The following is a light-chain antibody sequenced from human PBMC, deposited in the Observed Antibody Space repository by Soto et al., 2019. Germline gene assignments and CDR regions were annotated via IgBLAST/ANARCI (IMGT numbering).Light chain of an antibody. CDR1: QSVRSS. CDR2: AAS. CDR3: QQRSNWPPACT. J-gene: IGKJ2*02. Sequence: EIVLTQSPATLSLSPGERATLSCRASQSVRSSLAWYQQKPGQAPRLLIYAASNRATGIPARFSGSGSGTDFTLTISSLEPEDFAVYYCQQRSNWPPACTFGQGTKLEIK. V-gene: IGKV3-11*01.